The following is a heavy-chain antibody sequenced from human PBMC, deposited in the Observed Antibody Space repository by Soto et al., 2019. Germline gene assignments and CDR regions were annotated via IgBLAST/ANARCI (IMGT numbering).Heavy chain of an antibody. V-gene: IGHV3-30*18. CDR2: ISYDGSNK. D-gene: IGHD6-13*01. CDR3: AKDKGSSSGYGMDV. J-gene: IGHJ6*02. Sequence: GXSLRLSCAASGFTFSSYGLHWFRQAPGKGLEWVAVISYDGSNKYYADSVKGRFTISRDNSKNTLYLQMNSLRAEDTAVYYCAKDKGSSSGYGMDVWGQGTTVTVSS. CDR1: GFTFSSYG.